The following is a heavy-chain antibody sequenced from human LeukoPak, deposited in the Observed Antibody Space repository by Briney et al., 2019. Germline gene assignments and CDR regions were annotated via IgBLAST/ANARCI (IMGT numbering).Heavy chain of an antibody. V-gene: IGHV3-23*01. J-gene: IGHJ4*02. Sequence: GGSLRLSCAASGFTFSSYAMSWVRQAPGKGLQWVSAISGSGASTYYADSVKGRFTISRYNSKSTLYLQMNSLRAEDTPVYYCARPPFSSSWYYFDYWGQGTLVTVSS. CDR3: ARPPFSSSWYYFDY. D-gene: IGHD6-13*01. CDR1: GFTFSSYA. CDR2: ISGSGAST.